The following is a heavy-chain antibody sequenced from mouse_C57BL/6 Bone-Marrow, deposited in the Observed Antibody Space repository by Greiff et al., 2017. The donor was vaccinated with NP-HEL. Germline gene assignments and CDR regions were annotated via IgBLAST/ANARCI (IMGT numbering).Heavy chain of an antibody. Sequence: EVKLVESGEGLVKPGGSLKLSCAASGFTFSSYAMSWVRQTPEKRLEWVAYISSGGDYIYYADTVKGRFTISRDNARNTLYLQMSSLKSEDTAMYYCTRDYPYYYGRDWGQGTLVTVSA. CDR3: TRDYPYYYGRD. J-gene: IGHJ3*01. CDR2: ISSGGDYI. D-gene: IGHD1-1*01. V-gene: IGHV5-9-1*02. CDR1: GFTFSSYA.